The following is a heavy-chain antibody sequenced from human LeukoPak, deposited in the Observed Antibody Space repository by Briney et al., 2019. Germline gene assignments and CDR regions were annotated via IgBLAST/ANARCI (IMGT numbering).Heavy chain of an antibody. CDR2: IYSGGST. J-gene: IGHJ6*02. CDR3: ASRARSGYYYGMDV. CDR1: GFTVSNNY. D-gene: IGHD3-10*01. Sequence: GGSLRLSCAASGFTVSNNYMSWARQAPGKGLEWVAIIYSGGSTYYADSVKGRFTISRDNPKNMLYLQMNSLRAEDTAVYYCASRARSGYYYGMDVWGQGTTVTVSS. V-gene: IGHV3-53*01.